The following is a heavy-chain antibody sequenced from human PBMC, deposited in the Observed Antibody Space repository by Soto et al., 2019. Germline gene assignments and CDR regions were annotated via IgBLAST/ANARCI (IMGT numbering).Heavy chain of an antibody. CDR2: IYPGDSDT. J-gene: IGHJ3*02. CDR3: ATGRMYYDILTGYSPDAFDI. Sequence: PGESLKISCKGSGYSFTSYWIGWVRQMPGKGLEWMGIIYPGDSDTRYSPSFQGQVTISADKSISTAYLQWSSLKASDTAMYYCATGRMYYDILTGYSPDAFDIWGQGTMVTVSS. V-gene: IGHV5-51*01. CDR1: GYSFTSYW. D-gene: IGHD3-9*01.